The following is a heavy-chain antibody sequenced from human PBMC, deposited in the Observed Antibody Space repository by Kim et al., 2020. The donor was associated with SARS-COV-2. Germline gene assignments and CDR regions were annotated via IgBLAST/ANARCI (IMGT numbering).Heavy chain of an antibody. D-gene: IGHD6-19*01. V-gene: IGHV4-39*01. J-gene: IGHJ6*02. CDR3: TRLERAVPGSYGLDV. Sequence: SETLSLTCTLSSGSIITDSYSWAWGGQPTGKGREWIVNIFPSGTTNYYPSHKRRLTISVDSSRTQFSLNLNSVTAADTALYYCTRLERAVPGSYGLDVWGQGTTVTVSS. CDR2: IFPSGTT. CDR1: SGSIITDSYS.